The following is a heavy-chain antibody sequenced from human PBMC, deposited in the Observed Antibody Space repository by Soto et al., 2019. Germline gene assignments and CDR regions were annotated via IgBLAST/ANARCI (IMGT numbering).Heavy chain of an antibody. D-gene: IGHD6-13*01. CDR1: GFTFKHNA. Sequence: QVQLVESGGDVVQPGRSLTIFCTASGFTFKHNAMHWIRQAPAKGLEWVADISYDGSTKNYADSVKGRFTISRDNSKNTLSLQMSALKGEDTATYYCAREGIAESGPNYYDFWGQGTLVAVSS. V-gene: IGHV3-30-3*01. CDR2: ISYDGSTK. CDR3: AREGIAESGPNYYDF. J-gene: IGHJ4*02.